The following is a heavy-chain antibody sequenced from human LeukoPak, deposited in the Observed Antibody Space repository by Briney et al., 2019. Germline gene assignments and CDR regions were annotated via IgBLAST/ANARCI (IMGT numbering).Heavy chain of an antibody. Sequence: ASVKVSCKASGYTFTSYDINWVRQATGQGLEWMGWMNPNSGNTGYALKFQGRVTMTRNTSISTAYMELSSLRSEDTAVYYCAGGYGDYSDLDYWGQGTLVTVSS. D-gene: IGHD4-17*01. J-gene: IGHJ4*02. CDR1: GYTFTSYD. V-gene: IGHV1-8*01. CDR2: MNPNSGNT. CDR3: AGGYGDYSDLDY.